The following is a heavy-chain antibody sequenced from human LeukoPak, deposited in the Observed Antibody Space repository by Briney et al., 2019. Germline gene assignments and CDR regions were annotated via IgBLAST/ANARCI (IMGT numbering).Heavy chain of an antibody. CDR1: GFTFSSYS. Sequence: GGSLRLSCAASGFTFSSYSMNWVRQAPGKGLEWVSSISSSSSYIYYADAVKGRFTISRDNAKNSLYLQMNSLRAEDTAVYYCARDFGYCSGGSCYSSFDYWGQGTLVTVSS. CDR3: ARDFGYCSGGSCYSSFDY. J-gene: IGHJ4*02. V-gene: IGHV3-21*01. D-gene: IGHD2-15*01. CDR2: ISSSSSYI.